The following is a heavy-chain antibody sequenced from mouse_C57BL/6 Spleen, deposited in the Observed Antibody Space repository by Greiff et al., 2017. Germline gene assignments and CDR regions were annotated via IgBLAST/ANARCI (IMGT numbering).Heavy chain of an antibody. CDR2: IYPGDGDT. J-gene: IGHJ2*01. CDR3: AREGQLRLPFFDY. Sequence: VQLQESGAELVKPGASVKISCKASGYAFSSYWMNWVKQRPGKGLEWIGKIYPGDGDTNYNGKFKGKATLTADKSSSTAYMQLSSLTSEDSAVYFCAREGQLRLPFFDYWGQGTTLTVSS. CDR1: GYAFSSYW. D-gene: IGHD3-2*02. V-gene: IGHV1-80*01.